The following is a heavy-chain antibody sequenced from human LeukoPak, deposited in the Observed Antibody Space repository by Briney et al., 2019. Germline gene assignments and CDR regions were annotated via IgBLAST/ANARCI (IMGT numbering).Heavy chain of an antibody. Sequence: GGSLRLSCAASGFTFDDYAMHWVRQAPGKGLEWVSGISWNSGSIGYADSVKGRFTISRDNAKNSLYLQMNSLRAEDMALYYCAKDNYYDSSGSLGNWGQGTLVTVSS. D-gene: IGHD3-22*01. V-gene: IGHV3-9*03. CDR1: GFTFDDYA. CDR3: AKDNYYDSSGSLGN. CDR2: ISWNSGSI. J-gene: IGHJ4*02.